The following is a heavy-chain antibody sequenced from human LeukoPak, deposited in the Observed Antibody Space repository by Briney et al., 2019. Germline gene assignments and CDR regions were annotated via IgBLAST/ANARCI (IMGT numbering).Heavy chain of an antibody. CDR2: ISPCTTKT. CDR1: GYTFISYG. Sequence: ASVKVSCKASGYTFISYGITWVRQAPGQGLEWMGWISPCTTKTNYAQSLQGRVTMTTDTSISTAYMELSRLRSDDTAVYYCARVADIVVVPGAFDIWGQGTMVTVSS. D-gene: IGHD2-2*01. CDR3: ARVADIVVVPGAFDI. J-gene: IGHJ3*02. V-gene: IGHV1-18*01.